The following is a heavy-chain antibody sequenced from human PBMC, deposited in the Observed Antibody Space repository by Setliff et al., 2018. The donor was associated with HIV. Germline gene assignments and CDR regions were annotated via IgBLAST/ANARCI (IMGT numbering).Heavy chain of an antibody. CDR2: ISYSGST. CDR1: GASISSHY. CDR3: VGDPKTTTQVAFDF. D-gene: IGHD4-17*01. Sequence: SETLSLTCTVSGASISSHYWSWIRQPPGMGLEWIGYISYSGSTNYNPSLKSRVTISADTPKNQFSLKLSSVTAADTAVYYCVGDPKTTTQVAFDFWGQGTMVTVSS. J-gene: IGHJ3*01. V-gene: IGHV4-59*11.